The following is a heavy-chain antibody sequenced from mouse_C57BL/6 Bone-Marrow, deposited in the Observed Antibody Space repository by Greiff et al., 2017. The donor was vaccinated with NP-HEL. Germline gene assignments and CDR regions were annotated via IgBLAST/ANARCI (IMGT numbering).Heavy chain of an antibody. J-gene: IGHJ3*01. Sequence: EVQLVESGGDLEKPGGSLKLSCAASGFTFSSYGMSWVRQTPDKRLEWVATISSGGSYTYYPDSVKGRFTISRDNAKNTLYLQMSSLKSEDTAMYYCASPYDYDVAWFAYWGQGTLVTVSA. D-gene: IGHD2-4*01. CDR1: GFTFSSYG. V-gene: IGHV5-6*01. CDR3: ASPYDYDVAWFAY. CDR2: ISSGGSYT.